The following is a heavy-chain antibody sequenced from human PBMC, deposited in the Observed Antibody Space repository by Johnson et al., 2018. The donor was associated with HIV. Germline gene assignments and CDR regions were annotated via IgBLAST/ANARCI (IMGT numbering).Heavy chain of an antibody. J-gene: IGHJ3*02. D-gene: IGHD4-17*01. Sequence: EQLVESGGGLVKPGGSLRLSCAASGFTFNDYYLNWMRQATGKGLEWVLHISSRGATTYYADSVKGRFTIPRDNAKKSLYLQMNSLRVEDTAVYYCARDSTPWGGDYVGYGFDIWGQGTMVIVSS. CDR2: ISSRGATT. CDR1: GFTFNDYY. V-gene: IGHV3-11*04. CDR3: ARDSTPWGGDYVGYGFDI.